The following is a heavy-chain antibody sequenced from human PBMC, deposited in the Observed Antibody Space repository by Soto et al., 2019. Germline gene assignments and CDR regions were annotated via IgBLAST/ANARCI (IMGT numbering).Heavy chain of an antibody. CDR2: ISSDDNT. J-gene: IGHJ1*01. CDR3: ARDILGGSYDFSH. Sequence: GGSLRLSCAASGFSVNSRFMTWVRQAPGKGLEWLSTISSDDNTYYADSVKGRFTISRDSPKNTLYLHMNSLRAEDTAVYHCARDILGGSYDFSHGGQGALVTVSS. V-gene: IGHV3-66*01. CDR1: GFSVNSRF. D-gene: IGHD3-3*01.